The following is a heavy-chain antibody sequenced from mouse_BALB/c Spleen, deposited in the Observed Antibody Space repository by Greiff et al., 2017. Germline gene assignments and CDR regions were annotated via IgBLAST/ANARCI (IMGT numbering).Heavy chain of an antibody. J-gene: IGHJ1*01. V-gene: IGHV5-12-1*01. CDR3: ARHGSYDWYFDV. Sequence: EVQGVESGGGLVKPGGSLKLSCAASGFAFSSYDMSWVRQTPEKRLEWVAYISSGGGSTYYPDTVKGRFTISRDNAKNTLYLQMSSLKSEDTAMYYCARHGSYDWYFDVWGAGTTVTVAS. CDR2: ISSGGGST. D-gene: IGHD2-12*01. CDR1: GFAFSSYD.